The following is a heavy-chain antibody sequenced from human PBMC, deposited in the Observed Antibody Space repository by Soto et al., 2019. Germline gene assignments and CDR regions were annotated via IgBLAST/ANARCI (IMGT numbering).Heavy chain of an antibody. J-gene: IGHJ4*02. D-gene: IGHD2-2*01. CDR2: IVPIYRTA. Sequence: QVQLVQSGAEVKKPGSSVKVSCKAYGGTFSSYRINWVRQAPGQGLEWVGGIVPIYRTADYAQKFQGRVTITAYESARTAYMELRSLKSQDTAVYYCVRDSGAKLSSSWGQGTLVTVSS. V-gene: IGHV1-69*01. CDR1: GGTFSSYR. CDR3: VRDSGAKLSSS.